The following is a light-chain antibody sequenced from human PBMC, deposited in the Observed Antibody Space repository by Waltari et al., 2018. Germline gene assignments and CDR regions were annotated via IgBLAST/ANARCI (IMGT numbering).Light chain of an antibody. CDR3: QSADSSGSVV. J-gene: IGLJ2*01. Sequence: SFALTQPPSLSVSPGQTARITCSGDALSKQYANWHRQRPGLAPVLVIYKDTERPSGIPERFSGSSSGTTVTLTISGVQAEDEADYYCQSADSSGSVVFGGGTKLTVL. CDR2: KDT. V-gene: IGLV3-25*03. CDR1: ALSKQY.